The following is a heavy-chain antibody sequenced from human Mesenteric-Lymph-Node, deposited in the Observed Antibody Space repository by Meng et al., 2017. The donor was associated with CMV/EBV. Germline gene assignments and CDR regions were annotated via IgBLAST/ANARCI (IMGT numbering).Heavy chain of an antibody. CDR2: ISWDGGST. CDR1: GFTFDDYT. CDR3: ARNSASYYDYNMDV. Sequence: GESLKISCAASGFTFDDYTMHWVRQAPGKGLEWVSLISWDGGSTYYADSVKGRFTIFRDNAKKTLYLQMNSLRGDDTAVYYCARNSASYYDYNMDVWGQGTTVTVSS. J-gene: IGHJ6*02. V-gene: IGHV3-43*01.